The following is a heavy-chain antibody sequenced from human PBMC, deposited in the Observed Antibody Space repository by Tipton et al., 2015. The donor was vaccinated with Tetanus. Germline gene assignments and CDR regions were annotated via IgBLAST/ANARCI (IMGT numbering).Heavy chain of an antibody. CDR1: GFTFSSYG. D-gene: IGHD6-19*01. J-gene: IGHJ6*02. CDR3: ARESGGWHYDYYYGMDV. Sequence: QVQLVQSGGGVVQPGRSLRLSCAASGFTFSSYGMHWVRQAPGKGLEWVAVIWYDGSNKYYTDSVKGRFTISRDNSKNTLYLQMNSLRAEDTAVYYCARESGGWHYDYYYGMDVWGQGTTVTVSS. CDR2: IWYDGSNK. V-gene: IGHV3-33*08.